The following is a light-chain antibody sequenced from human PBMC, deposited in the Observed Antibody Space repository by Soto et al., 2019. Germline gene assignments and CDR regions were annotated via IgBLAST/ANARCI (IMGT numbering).Light chain of an antibody. CDR2: KAS. CDR1: QSISSW. V-gene: IGKV1-5*03. CDR3: QQYNSYST. J-gene: IGKJ1*01. Sequence: DIQMTQSPSTLSASVGDRVTITCRASQSISSWLAWYQQKPGKAPKLLIYKASSLESGVPSRFSGSGSGSEFTLTSSSLQPDDFATYYCQQYNSYSTFGQGIKVEIK.